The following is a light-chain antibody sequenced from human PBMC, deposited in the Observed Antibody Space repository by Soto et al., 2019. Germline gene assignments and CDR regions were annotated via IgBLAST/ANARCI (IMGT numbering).Light chain of an antibody. CDR1: QSVSNN. CDR2: HAS. Sequence: ELVITQSPATLSVSPGERATLSCRASQSVSNNLAWYQQKPGQAPRLLIYHASTRATGIPARFSGSGSGTEFTLTISSLESEDFAVYYCQHYNKWPLTFGGGTKVEIK. CDR3: QHYNKWPLT. J-gene: IGKJ4*01. V-gene: IGKV3-15*01.